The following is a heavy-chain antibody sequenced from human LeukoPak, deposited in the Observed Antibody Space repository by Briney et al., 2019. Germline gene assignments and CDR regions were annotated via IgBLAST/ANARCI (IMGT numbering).Heavy chain of an antibody. CDR2: IIPIFGTA. Sequence: ASVKVSCKASGGTFISYAISWVRQPPGQGLEWMGGIIPIFGTANYAQKFQGRGTITADESTSTAYLELSSLRSEDQAVYYCARESPIAYGNFQHWGQGPLVNVSS. V-gene: IGHV1-69*13. J-gene: IGHJ1*01. D-gene: IGHD1-26*01. CDR3: ARESPIAYGNFQH. CDR1: GGTFISYA.